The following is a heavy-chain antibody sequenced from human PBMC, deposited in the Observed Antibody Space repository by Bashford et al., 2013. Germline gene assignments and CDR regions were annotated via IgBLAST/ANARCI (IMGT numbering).Heavy chain of an antibody. V-gene: IGHV1-2*02. J-gene: IGHJ3*01. D-gene: IGHD1-26*01. CDR3: ARDGPVVGVWNAFDV. CDR2: INPNPNSGAT. Sequence: WVRQAPGQGLEWMGWINPNPNSGATKSSQKFQGRVTMTRDTSISTAYMELSSLRSDDTAVYYCARDGPVVGVWNAFDVWGQGDSGHRLL.